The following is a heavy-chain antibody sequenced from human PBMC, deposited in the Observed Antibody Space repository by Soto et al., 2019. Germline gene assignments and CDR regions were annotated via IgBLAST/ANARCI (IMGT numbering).Heavy chain of an antibody. D-gene: IGHD2-21*02. V-gene: IGHV5-51*01. J-gene: IGHJ4*02. CDR3: ARTRDYGGNSRSPFDY. Sequence: EVQLVQSGAGVKKSGESLKISCKGSGYSFTRHWIAWVRQMPEKGLEWMGMIYPGDSDTRYSPSFQGQVTISADKSIGTAYLKWSSLKASDTAIYYCARTRDYGGNSRSPFDYWGQGTLVTVSS. CDR1: GYSFTRHW. CDR2: IYPGDSDT.